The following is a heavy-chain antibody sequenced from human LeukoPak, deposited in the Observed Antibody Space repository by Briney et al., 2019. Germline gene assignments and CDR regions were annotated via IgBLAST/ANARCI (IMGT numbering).Heavy chain of an antibody. CDR3: ARNDLAVTAPYDAFDI. CDR1: GYTFTSYY. CDR2: INPSGGST. V-gene: IGHV1-46*01. J-gene: IGHJ3*02. Sequence: ASVKVSCKASGYTFTSYYMHWVRQAPGQGLEWMGIINPSGGSTSYAQKFQGRVTMTRDTSTSTVYMELSSLRSEDTAVYYCARNDLAVTAPYDAFDIWGQGTMVTVSS. D-gene: IGHD3-3*01.